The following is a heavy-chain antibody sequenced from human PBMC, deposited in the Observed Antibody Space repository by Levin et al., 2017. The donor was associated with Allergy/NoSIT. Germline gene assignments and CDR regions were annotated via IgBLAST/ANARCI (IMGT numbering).Heavy chain of an antibody. V-gene: IGHV3-30*18. J-gene: IGHJ4*02. CDR3: AKDLTNRGFCSGSSCYRLDY. CDR2: ISSDANNE. D-gene: IGHD2-15*01. Sequence: GESLKISCAASGFSFSSYGMHWVRQAPGKGLEWVSVISSDANNEYYADSVKGRFTISRDNSKNTLYLQMNSLRAEDSAVYYCAKDLTNRGFCSGSSCYRLDYWGQGNLVTVSS. CDR1: GFSFSSYG.